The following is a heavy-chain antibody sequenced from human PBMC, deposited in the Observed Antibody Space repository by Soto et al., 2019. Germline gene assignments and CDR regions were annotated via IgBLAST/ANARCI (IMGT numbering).Heavy chain of an antibody. J-gene: IGHJ5*02. CDR1: GGSISSGDYY. CDR2: IYYSGST. CDR3: ARGIPPATMVRGLRFDP. V-gene: IGHV4-31*03. D-gene: IGHD3-10*01. Sequence: SETLSLTCTVSGGSISSGDYYWSWIRQHPGKGLEWIGYIYYSGSTYYNPSLKSRVTISVDTSKNQFSLKLSSVTAADTAVYYCARGIPPATMVRGLRFDPWGQGTLVTVSS.